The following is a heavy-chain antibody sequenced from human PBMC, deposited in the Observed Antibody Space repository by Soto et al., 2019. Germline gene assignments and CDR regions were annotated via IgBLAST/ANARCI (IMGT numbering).Heavy chain of an antibody. CDR1: GGSISSGGYY. CDR3: ARDSCSGGRCYFDY. J-gene: IGHJ4*02. D-gene: IGHD2-15*01. V-gene: IGHV4-31*03. CDR2: IYYSGST. Sequence: PSETLSLTCTVSGGSISSGGYYWSWIRQHPGKGLEWIGYIYYSGSTYYNPSFKSRVTISVDTSKNQFSLKLSSVTAADTAVYYCARDSCSGGRCYFDYWGQGTLVPVSS.